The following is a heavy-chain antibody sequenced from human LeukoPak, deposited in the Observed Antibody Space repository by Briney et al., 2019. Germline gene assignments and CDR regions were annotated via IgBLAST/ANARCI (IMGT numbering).Heavy chain of an antibody. J-gene: IGHJ4*02. D-gene: IGHD5-18*01. CDR3: AGPYSYGYAPFDY. CDR2: ISGSGGST. Sequence: GGSLRLSCAASGFTFSSYGMSWVRQAPGKGLEWVSGISGSGGSTYYADSVKGRFTISRDNSKNTLYLQMNSLRAEDTAVYYCAGPYSYGYAPFDYWGQGTLVTVSS. V-gene: IGHV3-23*01. CDR1: GFTFSSYG.